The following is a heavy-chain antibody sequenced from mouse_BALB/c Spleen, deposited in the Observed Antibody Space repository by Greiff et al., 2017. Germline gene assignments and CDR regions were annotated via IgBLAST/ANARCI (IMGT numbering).Heavy chain of an antibody. CDR1: GFTFSSYA. D-gene: IGHD2-14*01. CDR2: ISSGGSYT. V-gene: IGHV5-9-3*01. J-gene: IGHJ2*01. Sequence: EVQGVESGGGLVKPGGSLKLSCAASGFTFSSYAMSWVRQTPEKRLEWVATISSGGSYTYYPDSVKGRFTISRDNAKNTLYLQMSSLRSEDTAMYYCARDRYGDYWGQGTTLTVSS. CDR3: ARDRYGDY.